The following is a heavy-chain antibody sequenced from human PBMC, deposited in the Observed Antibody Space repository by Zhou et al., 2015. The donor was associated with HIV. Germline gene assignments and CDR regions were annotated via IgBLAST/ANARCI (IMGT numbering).Heavy chain of an antibody. J-gene: IGHJ3*02. V-gene: IGHV1-69*06. CDR1: GGTFSNYA. Sequence: QVLLVQSGAEVKKPGSSVKVSCEASGGTFSNYAVSWVRQAPGQGLEWMGAIIPMFGTVRYAQKFQGRVTLTADRSTNTAYMEMRSLRSEDTAVYYCARSSGNYDFAFDIWGQGDEGYRLF. D-gene: IGHD3-22*01. CDR2: IIPMFGTV. CDR3: ARSSGNYDFAFDI.